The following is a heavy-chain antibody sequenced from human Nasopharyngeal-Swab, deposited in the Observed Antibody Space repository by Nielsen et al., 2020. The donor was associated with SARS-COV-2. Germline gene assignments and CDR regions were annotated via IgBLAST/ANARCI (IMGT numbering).Heavy chain of an antibody. Sequence: SETLSLTCTVSGGSISSGGYYWSWIRQHPGKGLEWIGYIYYSGSTYYNPSLKSRVTISVDTSKNQFSLNLSSVTAADTAVYYCARVKIDILTDENWYFDLWGRGTLVTVSS. CDR2: IYYSGST. CDR1: GGSISSGGYY. D-gene: IGHD3-9*01. V-gene: IGHV4-31*03. CDR3: ARVKIDILTDENWYFDL. J-gene: IGHJ2*01.